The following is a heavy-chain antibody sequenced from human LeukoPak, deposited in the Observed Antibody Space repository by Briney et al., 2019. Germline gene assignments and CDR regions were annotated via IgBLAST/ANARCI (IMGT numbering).Heavy chain of an antibody. J-gene: IGHJ4*02. D-gene: IGHD5-24*01. CDR2: IYYSGST. CDR1: GGSISGYY. V-gene: IGHV4-59*08. CDR3: ARGKMATGVDY. Sequence: SETLSLTCTVSGGSISGYYWSWIRQPPGKGLEWIGYIYYSGSTNYNPSLKSRVTISVDTSKNQFSLKLSSVTAADTAVYYCARGKMATGVDYWGQGTLVTVSS.